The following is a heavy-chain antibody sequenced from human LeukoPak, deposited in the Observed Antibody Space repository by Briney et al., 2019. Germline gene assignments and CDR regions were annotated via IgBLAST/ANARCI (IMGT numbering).Heavy chain of an antibody. CDR2: INPNSGGT. V-gene: IGHV1-2*02. CDR1: GYTFTGYY. D-gene: IGHD3-10*01. Sequence: ASVKVSCKASGYTFTGYYMHWVRQAPGQGLEWMGWINPNSGGTNYAQKFQGRVTMTRDTSISTAYMELRSLRSDDTAVYYCARGELWFGEGMGDYWGQGTLVTVSS. CDR3: ARGELWFGEGMGDY. J-gene: IGHJ4*02.